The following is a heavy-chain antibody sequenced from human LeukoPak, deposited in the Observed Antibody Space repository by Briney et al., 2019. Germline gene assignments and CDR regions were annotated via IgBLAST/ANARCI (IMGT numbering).Heavy chain of an antibody. D-gene: IGHD4-17*01. V-gene: IGHV1-69*13. J-gene: IGHJ4*02. CDR3: ARDPDYGDYNDDY. CDR1: GGTFISYA. Sequence: AASVNVSCKASGGTFISYAISWVRQAPGQGLEWMGGIIPIFGTANYAQKFQGRVTITADESTSTAYMELSSLRSEDTAVYYCARDPDYGDYNDDYWGQGTLVTVSS. CDR2: IIPIFGTA.